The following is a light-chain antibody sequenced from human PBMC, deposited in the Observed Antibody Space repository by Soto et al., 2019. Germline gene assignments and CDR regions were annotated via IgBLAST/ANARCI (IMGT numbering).Light chain of an antibody. CDR3: TSYAGNDVYV. V-gene: IGLV2-8*01. CDR2: EVT. CDR1: SSDVGGYDY. J-gene: IGLJ1*01. Sequence: LAPPPSASGSPGQSVTISCTGTSSDVGGYDYVSWYQQHPGKAPKLMIYEVTKRPSGVPDRFSASKSGNTASLTVSGLQAEDEAHYHCTSYAGNDVYVFGTGTKV.